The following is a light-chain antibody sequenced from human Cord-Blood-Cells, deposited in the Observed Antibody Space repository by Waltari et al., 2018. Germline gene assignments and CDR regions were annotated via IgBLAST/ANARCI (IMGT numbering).Light chain of an antibody. CDR2: AAS. V-gene: IGKV1-8*01. Sequence: AIRMTQSPSSFSASTGDRVTITCRASQGISSYLAWYQQKPGKAPKLLIYAASTLQSWGPSRFSGSGSGTDFTLTISCLQSEDFATYYCQQYYSYPYSFGQGTKLEIK. J-gene: IGKJ2*03. CDR1: QGISSY. CDR3: QQYYSYPYS.